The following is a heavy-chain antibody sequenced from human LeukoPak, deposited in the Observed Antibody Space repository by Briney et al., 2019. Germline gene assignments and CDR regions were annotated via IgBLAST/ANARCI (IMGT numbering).Heavy chain of an antibody. J-gene: IGHJ6*04. CDR2: ISGSSGST. CDR1: GFSFSIYS. Sequence: GGSLRLSCAASGFSFSIYSMTWVRQAPGRGLEWVSGISGSSGSTYYADSVKGRFTISRDNSKNTLYLQMNSLRADDTAVHYCAKVLNLESTSSRMDVWGRGTTVTVSS. D-gene: IGHD3-3*01. CDR3: AKVLNLESTSSRMDV. V-gene: IGHV3-23*01.